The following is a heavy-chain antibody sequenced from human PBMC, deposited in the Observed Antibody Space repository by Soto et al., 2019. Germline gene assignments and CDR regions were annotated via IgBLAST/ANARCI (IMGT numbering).Heavy chain of an antibody. Sequence: EVQLVESGGGLVKPGGSLRLSCAASGFTFSSYRMNWVRQAPGKGLEWVSSISSSSSYIYYADSLKGRFTISRDNAKNSLYLQMNSLRAEDTAVYYCARDEGDFLWGANNGIDYWGQGTLVTVSS. D-gene: IGHD3-3*01. CDR2: ISSSSSYI. CDR3: ARDEGDFLWGANNGIDY. V-gene: IGHV3-21*01. J-gene: IGHJ4*02. CDR1: GFTFSSYR.